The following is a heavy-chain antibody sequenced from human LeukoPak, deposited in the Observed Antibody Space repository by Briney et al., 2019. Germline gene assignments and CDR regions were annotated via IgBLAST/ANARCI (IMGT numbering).Heavy chain of an antibody. V-gene: IGHV3-30*03. D-gene: IGHD6-19*01. CDR3: ARDCCGQWYFFDS. J-gene: IGHJ4*02. CDR2: ISYDGSSK. Sequence: GGSLRLSCAASGFTFSSYSMNWVRQAPGKGLEWLSVISYDGSSKDYADSVKGRFTISRDNSKSTLYLQMNSLRVEDTAVYYCARDCCGQWYFFDSWGQGTLVIVSS. CDR1: GFTFSSYS.